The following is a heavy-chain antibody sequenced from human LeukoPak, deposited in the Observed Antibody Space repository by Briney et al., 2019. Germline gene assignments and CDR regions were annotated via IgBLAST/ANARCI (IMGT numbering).Heavy chain of an antibody. Sequence: RAGGSLRLSCAASGFKFIDAWMSWVRQAPGKGLEWVGRIKSKGGGGTADYTAPVEGRFTISRDDSKDMIYLQMNSLTTEDTATYYCAWVTKAPAVAGRWGQGVLVIVSS. J-gene: IGHJ4*02. V-gene: IGHV3-15*01. D-gene: IGHD2-2*01. CDR1: GFKFIDAW. CDR3: AWVTKAPAVAGR. CDR2: IKSKGGGGTA.